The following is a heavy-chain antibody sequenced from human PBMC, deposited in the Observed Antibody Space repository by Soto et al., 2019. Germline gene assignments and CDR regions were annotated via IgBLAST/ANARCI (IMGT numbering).Heavy chain of an antibody. CDR2: INPHSGGT. V-gene: IGHV1-2*02. D-gene: IGHD3-22*01. J-gene: IGHJ4*02. CDR3: ARDTDYYDSSGYYYPY. CDR1: GYSFTAYC. Sequence: GASVKVSCKASGYSFTAYCLHWVRQAPGQGLEWMGWINPHSGGTNYAQKFQGRVTMTRDTSFNIAYMELRWLKSDDTAVYYCARDTDYYDSSGYYYPYWGQGTLVRVSS.